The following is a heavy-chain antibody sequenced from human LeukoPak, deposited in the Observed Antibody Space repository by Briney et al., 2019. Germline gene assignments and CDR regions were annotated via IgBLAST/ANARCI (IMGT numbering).Heavy chain of an antibody. CDR1: GFTVSSNY. D-gene: IGHD6-6*01. CDR2: IYSGGST. Sequence: GGSLRLSCAASGFTVSSNYMSWVRQAPGKGLEWVSVIYSGGSTYYADSVKGRFTISRDNSKNTLYLQMNSLRAEDTAVYYCARDVRGGYSSSSGGYYCYYYGMDVWGQGTTVTVSS. V-gene: IGHV3-66*02. J-gene: IGHJ6*02. CDR3: ARDVRGGYSSSSGGYYCYYYGMDV.